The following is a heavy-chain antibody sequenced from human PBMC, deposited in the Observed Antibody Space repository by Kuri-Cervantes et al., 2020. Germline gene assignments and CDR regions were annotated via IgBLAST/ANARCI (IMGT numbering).Heavy chain of an antibody. J-gene: IGHJ4*02. CDR1: GFTFSGYY. V-gene: IGHV3-11*01. Sequence: GESLKISCSASGFTFSGYYMSWIRQAPGKGLEWVSYISSSGSTIYYADSVKVRFTISRANAKNSLYLQMNSLRAEDTAVYYCARDSVRDDFWSVYYMKNAYFDYWGQGTLVTVSS. D-gene: IGHD3-3*01. CDR3: ARDSVRDDFWSVYYMKNAYFDY. CDR2: ISSSGSTI.